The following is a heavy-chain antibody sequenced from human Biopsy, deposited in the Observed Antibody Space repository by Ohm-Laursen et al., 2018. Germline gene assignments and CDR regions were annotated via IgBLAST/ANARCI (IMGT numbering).Heavy chain of an antibody. V-gene: IGHV4-31*01. CDR3: ARGRLRAVARFDY. CDR1: GGSIGGGEYY. J-gene: IGHJ4*02. Sequence: TLSLTCPVSGGSIGGGEYYWNWIRQHPGKGLEWIGLISYSGTTFYNPSLESLLTISIDTSKNHFSLNLRSVTAADTAVYYCARGRLRAVARFDYWGQGTLVTVSS. D-gene: IGHD6-19*01. CDR2: ISYSGTT.